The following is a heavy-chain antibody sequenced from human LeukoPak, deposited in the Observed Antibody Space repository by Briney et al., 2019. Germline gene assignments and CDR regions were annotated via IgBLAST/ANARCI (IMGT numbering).Heavy chain of an antibody. CDR1: GFTFSSYA. Sequence: PGGSLRLSCAASGFTFSSYAMSWVRQAPGKGLEWVSVIYSGGSTYYADSVKGRFTISRDNSKNTLYLQMNSLRAEDTAVYYCARSGGSWFHIDYWGQGTLVTVSS. D-gene: IGHD6-13*01. J-gene: IGHJ4*02. V-gene: IGHV3-53*01. CDR3: ARSGGSWFHIDY. CDR2: IYSGGST.